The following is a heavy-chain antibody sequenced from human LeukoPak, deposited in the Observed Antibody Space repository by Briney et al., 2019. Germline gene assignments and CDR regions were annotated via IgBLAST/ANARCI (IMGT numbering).Heavy chain of an antibody. V-gene: IGHV4-34*01. Sequence: MPSETLSLTCAVYGGSFSGYYWSWIRQPPGKGLEWIGEINHSGSTNYNPSLKSRVTISVDTSKNQFSLKLSSVTAADTAVYYCARGRRGSKGYCSSTSCYTAGFDPWGQGTLVTVSS. D-gene: IGHD2-2*02. J-gene: IGHJ5*02. CDR2: INHSGST. CDR3: ARGRRGSKGYCSSTSCYTAGFDP. CDR1: GGSFSGYY.